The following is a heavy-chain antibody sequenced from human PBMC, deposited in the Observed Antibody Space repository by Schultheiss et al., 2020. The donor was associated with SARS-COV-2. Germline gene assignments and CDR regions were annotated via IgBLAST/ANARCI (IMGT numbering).Heavy chain of an antibody. J-gene: IGHJ6*03. CDR2: IRSKTYGGTA. D-gene: IGHD2-2*01. CDR1: GFTFGDFA. V-gene: IGHV3-49*03. CDR3: ARVRIVVVPAAIPKDNYYMDV. Sequence: GGSLRLSCTTSGFTFGDFAMSWFRQAPGKGLEWIGFIRSKTYGGTAEYAASVKGRFTISRADSNGIAYLQMNSLRAEDTAVYYCARVRIVVVPAAIPKDNYYMDVWGKGTTVTVSS.